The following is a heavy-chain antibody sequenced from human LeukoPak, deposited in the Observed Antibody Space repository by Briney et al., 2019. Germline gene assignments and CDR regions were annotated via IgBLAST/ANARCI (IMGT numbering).Heavy chain of an antibody. CDR3: ARGSTVTPDAFDI. CDR2: IIPIFGTA. J-gene: IGHJ3*02. D-gene: IGHD4-11*01. V-gene: IGHV1-69*05. CDR1: GGTFSSYA. Sequence: SVKVSCKASGGTFSSYAISWVRQAPGQGLEWMGGIIPIFGTANYAQKFQGRVTITTDESTSTAYMELSSLRSEDTAVYYCARGSTVTPDAFDIWGQGTMVTVSS.